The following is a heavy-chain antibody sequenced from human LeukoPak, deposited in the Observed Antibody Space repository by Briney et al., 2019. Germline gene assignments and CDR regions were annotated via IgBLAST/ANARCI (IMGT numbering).Heavy chain of an antibody. V-gene: IGHV4-34*01. J-gene: IGHJ5*02. D-gene: IGHD2-21*01. CDR2: INHTGRT. CDR1: GGSFSYY. Sequence: SETLSLTCAVYGGSFSYYWSWIRQPPGKGLDWIGEINHTGRTNYNPSLKSRFTISVDTSKNQFSLKLSSVTAADTAVYYCARTEAFCGDTSCSNWFDPWGQGTLVTVSS. CDR3: ARTEAFCGDTSCSNWFDP.